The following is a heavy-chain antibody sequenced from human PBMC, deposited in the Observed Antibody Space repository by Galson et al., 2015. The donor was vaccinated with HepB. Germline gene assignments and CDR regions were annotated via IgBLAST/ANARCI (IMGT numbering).Heavy chain of an antibody. CDR3: ARGALVVGVAATLNNWFDP. J-gene: IGHJ5*02. V-gene: IGHV1-18*01. D-gene: IGHD2-15*01. CDR2: ISAYNRKT. CDR1: GYTFSTYS. Sequence: SVKVSCKVSGYTFSTYSVTWVRQAPGQGLEWMGWISAYNRKTNYAQKFQGRVSMTTDTSTSTVYMELRRLRSDDTAIHYCARGALVVGVAATLNNWFDPWGQGTLVTVSS.